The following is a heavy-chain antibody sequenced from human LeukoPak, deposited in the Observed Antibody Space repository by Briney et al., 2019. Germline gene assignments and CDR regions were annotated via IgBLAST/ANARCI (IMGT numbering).Heavy chain of an antibody. J-gene: IGHJ4*02. CDR3: ARDIYGGHGYFDY. CDR2: ISNSGSSGSSI. Sequence: GGSLRLSCAASGFTFSSYEMNWVRQAPGKGLEWVSYISNSGSSGSSIHYADSVKGRFTISRDNAKNSLYLPMNSLRAEDTAVYYCARDIYGGHGYFDYWGQGTLVTVSS. D-gene: IGHD4/OR15-4a*01. V-gene: IGHV3-48*03. CDR1: GFTFSSYE.